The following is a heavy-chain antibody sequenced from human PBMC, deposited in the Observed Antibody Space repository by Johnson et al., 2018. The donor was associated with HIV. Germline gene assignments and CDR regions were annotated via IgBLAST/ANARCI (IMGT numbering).Heavy chain of an antibody. CDR3: ARDEDTAMVPDAFDI. Sequence: VQLVESGGGMVQPGGSLRLSSAASGLTVSTNYMSWVRQAPGRGLQRVPFAYCDGDTYSAVSVKDRLTISSDNSKNTLYLQMNSLRAEDTAVYYCARDEDTAMVPDAFDIWGQGTMVTVSS. V-gene: IGHV3-66*01. D-gene: IGHD5-18*01. J-gene: IGHJ3*02. CDR1: GLTVSTNY. CDR2: AYCDGDT.